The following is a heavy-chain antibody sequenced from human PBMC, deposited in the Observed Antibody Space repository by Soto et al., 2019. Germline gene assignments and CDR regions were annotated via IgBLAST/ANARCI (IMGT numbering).Heavy chain of an antibody. CDR2: ISASGGNT. CDR1: AFTFSRYA. CDR3: AKYPDTPMVFDS. D-gene: IGHD5-18*01. V-gene: IGHV3-23*01. J-gene: IGHJ4*02. Sequence: GGSLRLSCAASAFTFSRYAMNWVRQAPGQGLEWVSAISASGGNTYYADSVKGRFTISRDKSKNTLYLQMNSLRAEDTAVYYCAKYPDTPMVFDSWGQGTLVIVSS.